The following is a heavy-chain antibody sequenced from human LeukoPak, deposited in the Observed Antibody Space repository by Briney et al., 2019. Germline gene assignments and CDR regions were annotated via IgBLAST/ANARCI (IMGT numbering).Heavy chain of an antibody. CDR3: ATAPYDSIGIFDY. V-gene: IGHV3-43D*03. J-gene: IGHJ4*02. CDR2: ISWDGDST. CDR1: GFTFNNYA. D-gene: IGHD3-22*01. Sequence: GGSLRLSCAASGFTFNNYAMSWVRQAPGKGLECVSLISWDGDSTYYADSVKGRSTISRDNYKNSLYLQMNSLRTEDTALYYCATAPYDSIGIFDYWGQGTLVTVSS.